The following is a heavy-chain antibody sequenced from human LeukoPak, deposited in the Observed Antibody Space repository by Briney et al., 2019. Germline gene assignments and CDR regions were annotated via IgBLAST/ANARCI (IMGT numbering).Heavy chain of an antibody. D-gene: IGHD6-13*01. J-gene: IGHJ3*01. CDR2: INPNSANT. Sequence: ASVNVSCKASGYTFATSSITWVRQAPGQRLEWMGWINPNSANTYYIQKLQGRVTMTTDTSTSTSYMELRSLTSDDTAVYYCARVRDSSNWWGPFDVWGQGTMVTVSS. V-gene: IGHV1-18*01. CDR1: GYTFATSS. CDR3: ARVRDSSNWWGPFDV.